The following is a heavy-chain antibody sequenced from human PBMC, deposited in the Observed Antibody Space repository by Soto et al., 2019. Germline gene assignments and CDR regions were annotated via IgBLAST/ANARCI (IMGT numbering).Heavy chain of an antibody. Sequence: QVQLQESGPGLVKPSEILSLTCTVSDDSSSNYKWSWIRQPPGRRLEWIGYIDSNGGTSYNPSLQSRVTISIDTSTKQFFLKLSSVTAADTAVYYCVRQGFGRLHGLVDVWGQGTTVTVSS. J-gene: IGHJ6*02. CDR3: VRQGFGRLHGLVDV. CDR2: IDSNGGT. CDR1: DDSSSNYK. V-gene: IGHV4-59*08. D-gene: IGHD3-10*01.